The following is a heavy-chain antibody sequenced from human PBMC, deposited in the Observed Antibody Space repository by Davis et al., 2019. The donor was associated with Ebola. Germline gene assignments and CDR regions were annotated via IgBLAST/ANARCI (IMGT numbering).Heavy chain of an antibody. CDR2: IYYSGST. D-gene: IGHD1-1*01. V-gene: IGHV4-59*01. CDR1: GGSISSYY. CDR3: ARDGGGEWNDFYYYYGMDV. Sequence: PSETLSLTCTVSGGSISSYYWSWIRQPPGKGLEWIGYIYYSGSTNYNPSLKSRVTISVDTSKNQFSLKLSSVTAADTAVYYCARDGGGEWNDFYYYYGMDVWGQGTTVTVSS. J-gene: IGHJ6*02.